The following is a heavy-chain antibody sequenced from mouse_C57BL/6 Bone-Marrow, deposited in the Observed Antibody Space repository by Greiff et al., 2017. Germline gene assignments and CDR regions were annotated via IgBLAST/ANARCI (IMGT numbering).Heavy chain of an antibody. CDR3: ARGSYDGY. V-gene: IGHV1-81*01. D-gene: IGHD2-12*01. CDR1: GLTFTSYG. CDR2: IYPRSGNT. Sequence: VQPQQSGAELARPGASVKLFFKASGLTFTSYGISWVKQRTGQGLEWIGEIYPRSGNTYYCQKFTGQATLTADKSSRTAYMELRSVTSEDSGVYFGARGSYDGYWGQGTTLTVSS. J-gene: IGHJ2*01.